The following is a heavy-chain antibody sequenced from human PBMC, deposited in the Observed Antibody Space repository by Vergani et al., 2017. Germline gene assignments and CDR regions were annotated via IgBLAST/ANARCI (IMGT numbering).Heavy chain of an antibody. V-gene: IGHV3-21*01. CDR2: ISSSSSYI. CDR3: ARKSGSWYFDL. CDR1: GFTFSSYS. Sequence: EVQLVESGGGLVKPGGSLRLSCAASGFTFSSYSMNWVRQAPGKGLEWVSSISSSSSYIYYADSVKGRFTISRDNAKNSLYLQMNSLKAEDTAVYYCARKSGSWYFDLWGRGTLVTVSS. J-gene: IGHJ2*01. D-gene: IGHD1-26*01.